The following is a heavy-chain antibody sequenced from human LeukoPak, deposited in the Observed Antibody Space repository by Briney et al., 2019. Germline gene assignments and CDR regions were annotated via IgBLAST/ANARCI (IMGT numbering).Heavy chain of an antibody. CDR1: GGSISSYY. J-gene: IGHJ5*02. D-gene: IGHD6-19*01. Sequence: SETLSLTCTVSGGSISSYYWSWIRQPAGKGLEWIGRIYTSGSTNYNPPLKSRVTMSVDTSKNQFSLKLSSVTAADTAVYYCARDWSPRIAVAWNWFDPWGQGTLVTVSS. CDR2: IYTSGST. CDR3: ARDWSPRIAVAWNWFDP. V-gene: IGHV4-4*07.